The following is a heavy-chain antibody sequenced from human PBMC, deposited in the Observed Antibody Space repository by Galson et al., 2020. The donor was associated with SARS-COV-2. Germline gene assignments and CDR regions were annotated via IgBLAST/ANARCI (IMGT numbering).Heavy chain of an antibody. Sequence: SETLSLTCAVYGGSFSDYSWTWVRQPPGTGLEWIGEISHSGSTNYSPTLKSRVFISVDTSKNQFSLRLSSVTAADTAVYYCARGGSRPIMAFDYYYFYMDVWGKGTTVTVSS. CDR1: GGSFSDYS. D-gene: IGHD3-10*01. V-gene: IGHV4-34*01. CDR2: ISHSGST. J-gene: IGHJ6*03. CDR3: ARGGSRPIMAFDYYYFYMDV.